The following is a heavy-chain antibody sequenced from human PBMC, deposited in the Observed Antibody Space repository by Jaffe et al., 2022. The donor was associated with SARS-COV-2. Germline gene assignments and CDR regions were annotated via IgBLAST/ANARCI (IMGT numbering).Heavy chain of an antibody. CDR3: AKDLVVVVAARGGMDV. CDR2: ISYDGSNK. D-gene: IGHD2-15*01. CDR1: GFTFSSYG. V-gene: IGHV3-30*18. J-gene: IGHJ6*02. Sequence: QVQLVESGGGVVQPGRSLRLSCAASGFTFSSYGMHWVRQAPGKGLEWVAVISYDGSNKYYADSVKGRFTISRDNSKNTLYLQMNSLRAEDTAVYYCAKDLVVVVAARGGMDVWGQGTTVTVSS.